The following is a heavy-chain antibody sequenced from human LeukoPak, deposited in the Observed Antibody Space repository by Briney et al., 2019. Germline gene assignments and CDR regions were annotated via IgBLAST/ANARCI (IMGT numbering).Heavy chain of an antibody. CDR3: AKTTRAGVVEA. D-gene: IGHD3-3*01. Sequence: GRSLRLSCAASGFTFSSYAMSWVRQAPGKGLEWVSAISGSGGSTYYADSVKGRFTISRDNSKNTLYLQMNSLRAEDTAVYYCAKTTRAGVVEAWGQGTLVTVSS. CDR1: GFTFSSYA. V-gene: IGHV3-23*01. J-gene: IGHJ5*02. CDR2: ISGSGGST.